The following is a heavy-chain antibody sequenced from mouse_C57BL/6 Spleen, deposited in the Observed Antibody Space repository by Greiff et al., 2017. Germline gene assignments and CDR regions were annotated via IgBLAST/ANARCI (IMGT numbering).Heavy chain of an antibody. V-gene: IGHV3-1*01. Sequence: EVKLLESGPGMVKPSQSLSLTCTVTGYSITSGYDWHWIRHFPGNKLEWMGYISYSGSTNYNPSLKSRISITHDTSKNHFFLKLNSVTTEDTATYYCARETYYSNFRYFDVWGTGTTVTVSS. CDR1: GYSITSGYD. CDR3: ARETYYSNFRYFDV. J-gene: IGHJ1*03. D-gene: IGHD2-5*01. CDR2: ISYSGST.